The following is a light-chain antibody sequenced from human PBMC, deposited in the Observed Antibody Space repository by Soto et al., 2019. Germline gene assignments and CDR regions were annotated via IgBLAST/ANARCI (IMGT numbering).Light chain of an antibody. J-gene: IGLJ1*01. CDR3: QTYDSSLDGYV. CDR1: SSNIGAGYD. Sequence: QSVLTQPPSVSGAPGQRVTISCTGSSSNIGAGYDVHWYQQLLGTAPRLLIYGDNNRPSGVPDRFSGAKSATSASLAITGLQAEDVADYFCQTYDSSLDGYVFGTGTKLTVL. V-gene: IGLV1-40*01. CDR2: GDN.